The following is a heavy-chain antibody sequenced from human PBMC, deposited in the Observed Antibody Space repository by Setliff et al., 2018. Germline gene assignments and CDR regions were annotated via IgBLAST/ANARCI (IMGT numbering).Heavy chain of an antibody. Sequence: SLKISCAASGFTFSRSAIHWVRQASGKGLERVGRVRSRINNFATAYDASVKGRFIISRDDSKNTAYLQMNSLKTEDTAVYYCASDIHNDYDYFDYWGQGIQVTVSS. CDR2: VRSRINNFAT. D-gene: IGHD4-17*01. CDR1: GFTFSRSA. J-gene: IGHJ4*02. CDR3: ASDIHNDYDYFDY. V-gene: IGHV3-73*01.